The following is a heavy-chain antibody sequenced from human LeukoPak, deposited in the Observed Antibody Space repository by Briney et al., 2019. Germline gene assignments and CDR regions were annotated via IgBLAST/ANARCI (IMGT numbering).Heavy chain of an antibody. Sequence: PGGALRLSCAASGFTLRSYGMHWGRQATGKRLGWGSTIGTAGDTYYPGSVKGRFTISRENAKNSLYLQMNSLRAGDTAVYYCARGRIYCSSTSCHWNWFDPWGQGTLVTVSS. CDR2: IGTAGDT. CDR1: GFTLRSYG. V-gene: IGHV3-13*01. J-gene: IGHJ5*02. CDR3: ARGRIYCSSTSCHWNWFDP. D-gene: IGHD2-2*01.